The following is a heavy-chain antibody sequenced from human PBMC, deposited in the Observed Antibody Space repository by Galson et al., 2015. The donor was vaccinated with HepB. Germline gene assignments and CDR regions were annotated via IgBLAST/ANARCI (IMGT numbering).Heavy chain of an antibody. J-gene: IGHJ6*02. D-gene: IGHD2-2*01. CDR3: ARGSKVVVVPAANYYYYGMDV. CDR1: GGTFSSYA. CDR2: IIPIFGTA. V-gene: IGHV1-69*13. Sequence: SVKVSCKASGGTFSSYAISWVRQAPGQGLEWMGGIIPIFGTANYAQKFQGRVTITADESTSTAYMELSSLRAEDTAVYYCARGSKVVVVPAANYYYYGMDVWGQGTTVTVSS.